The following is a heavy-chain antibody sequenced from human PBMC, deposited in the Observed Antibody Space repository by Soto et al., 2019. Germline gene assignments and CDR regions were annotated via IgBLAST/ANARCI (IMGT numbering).Heavy chain of an antibody. CDR2: MSYDGRNQ. J-gene: IGHJ4*02. V-gene: IGHV3-30*18. CDR1: GFTLSAVD. D-gene: IGHD6-6*01. CDR3: AKGGWYTSSSRSDC. Sequence: HVQLVESGGGVVQPGTSLRLSCSASGFTLSAVDMHWVRQAAGKGLEWVAVMSYDGRNQYYADSVKGRFTVSRDSSKSTLYLQMNSLRTEDAAVYYCAKGGWYTSSSRSDCWGQGTLVTVSS.